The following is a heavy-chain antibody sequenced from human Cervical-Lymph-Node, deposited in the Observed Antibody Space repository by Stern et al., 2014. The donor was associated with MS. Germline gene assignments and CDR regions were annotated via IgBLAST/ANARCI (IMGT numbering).Heavy chain of an antibody. Sequence: EVQLVESGGGLVKPGGSLRLSCAASGFTFSSYSMNWVRQAPGKGLEWVSSISSSSSYIYYADSVKGRFTISRDNAKNSLYLQMNSLRAEDTAVYYCARDMGSWFRELLPPYYYYGMDVWGQGTTVTVSS. J-gene: IGHJ6*02. D-gene: IGHD3-10*01. CDR2: ISSSSSYI. CDR3: ARDMGSWFRELLPPYYYYGMDV. V-gene: IGHV3-21*01. CDR1: GFTFSSYS.